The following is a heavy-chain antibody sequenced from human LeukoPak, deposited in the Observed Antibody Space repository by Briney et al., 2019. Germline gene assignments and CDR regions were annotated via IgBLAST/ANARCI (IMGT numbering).Heavy chain of an antibody. CDR3: AGALLKGAVYYYYYMDV. J-gene: IGHJ6*03. CDR1: GFTLSSNY. Sequence: PGGSLTLSCAASGFTLSSNYMSWVRQAPAKGLEWVSVIYIRGSTYYSDSVKGRFTISRDNTKNTLYLQMNSLRAEDTAVYYCAGALLKGAVYYYYYMDVWGKGTTVTVSS. CDR2: IYIRGST. V-gene: IGHV3-53*01.